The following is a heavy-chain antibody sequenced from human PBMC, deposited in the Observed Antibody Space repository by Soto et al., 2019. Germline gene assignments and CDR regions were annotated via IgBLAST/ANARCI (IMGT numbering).Heavy chain of an antibody. CDR1: GYVFTDYH. CDR3: ARGDSTDCSNGVCSFFYNHDMDV. Sequence: APVKGPCKASGYVFTDYHIHWVRQAPGQGLEWLGRINPKSGGTSTAQKFQGWVTMTTDTSISAASMELTRLTSDDTAIYYCARGDSTDCSNGVCSFFYNHDMDVWGQGTTVTVSS. CDR2: INPKSGGT. V-gene: IGHV1-2*04. J-gene: IGHJ6*02. D-gene: IGHD2-8*01.